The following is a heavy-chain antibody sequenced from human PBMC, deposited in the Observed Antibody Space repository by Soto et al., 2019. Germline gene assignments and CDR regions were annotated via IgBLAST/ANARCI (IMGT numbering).Heavy chain of an antibody. J-gene: IGHJ4*02. D-gene: IGHD1-1*01. Sequence: GGSLRLSCAASGFTFSSYAMSWVRQAPGKGLEWVSSISGSGGGTYYADSVKGRFTFSRDNSKNTLYLQMNSLRAEDTAVYYCAKFGMATTKRSPPYYIDYWGQGALVTVSS. CDR2: ISGSGGGT. CDR3: AKFGMATTKRSPPYYIDY. V-gene: IGHV3-23*01. CDR1: GFTFSSYA.